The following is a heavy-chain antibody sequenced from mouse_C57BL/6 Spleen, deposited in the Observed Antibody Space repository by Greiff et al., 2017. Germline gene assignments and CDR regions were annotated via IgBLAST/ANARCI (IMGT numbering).Heavy chain of an antibody. V-gene: IGHV1-59*01. CDR1: GYTFTSYW. CDR2: IDPSDSYT. J-gene: IGHJ2*01. Sequence: QVQRQQPGAELVRPGTSVKLSCKASGYTFTSYWMHWVKQRPGQGLEWIGVIDPSDSYTNYNQKFKGKATFTVDTSSSTAYMQLSSLTSEDSAVYYCARDRYQDYWGQGTTLTVSS. CDR3: ARDRYQDY.